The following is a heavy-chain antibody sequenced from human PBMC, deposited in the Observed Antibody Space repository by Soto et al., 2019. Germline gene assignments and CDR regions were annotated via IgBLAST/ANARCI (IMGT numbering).Heavy chain of an antibody. CDR1: GGTFSSYA. D-gene: IGHD2-2*01. J-gene: IGHJ6*02. CDR3: ARGGDIVVVPAARGGYYYYYGMDV. CDR2: IIPIFGTA. Sequence: QVQLVQSGAEVKKPGSSVKVSCKASGGTFSSYAISWVRQAPGQGLEWMGGIIPIFGTANYAQKFQGRVTITADESTSTAYVELSSLRSEDTAVYYCARGGDIVVVPAARGGYYYYYGMDVWGQGTTVTVSS. V-gene: IGHV1-69*01.